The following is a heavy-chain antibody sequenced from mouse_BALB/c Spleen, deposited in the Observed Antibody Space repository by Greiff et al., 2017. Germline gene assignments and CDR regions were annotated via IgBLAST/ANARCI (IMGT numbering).Heavy chain of an antibody. CDR1: GYSITSGYY. Sequence: EVKVEESGPGLVKPSQSLSLTCSVTGYSITSGYYWNWIRQFPGNKLEWMGYISYDGSNNYNPSLKNRISITRDTSKNQFFLKLNSVTTEDTATYYCARGGFYYDYEGFAYWGQGTLVTVSA. J-gene: IGHJ3*01. D-gene: IGHD2-4*01. CDR3: ARGGFYYDYEGFAY. CDR2: ISYDGSN. V-gene: IGHV3-6*02.